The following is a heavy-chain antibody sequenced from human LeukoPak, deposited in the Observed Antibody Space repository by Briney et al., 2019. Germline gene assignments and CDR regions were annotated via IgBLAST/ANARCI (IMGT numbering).Heavy chain of an antibody. J-gene: IGHJ4*02. CDR1: GFTFSNYW. V-gene: IGHV3-74*01. CDR3: ASWDDYGDYEVEYYFDY. D-gene: IGHD4-17*01. CDR2: INSDGSST. Sequence: GGSLRLSCAASGFTFSNYWMHWDRQATGKGLMWVSRINSDGSSTSYADSVKGRFTISRDNAKNTLYLQMNSLRAEDTAVYYCASWDDYGDYEVEYYFDYWGQGTLVTVSS.